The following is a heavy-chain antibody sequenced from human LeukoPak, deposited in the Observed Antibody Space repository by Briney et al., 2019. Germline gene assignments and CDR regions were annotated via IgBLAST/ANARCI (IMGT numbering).Heavy chain of an antibody. CDR2: IWYDGSNK. D-gene: IGHD3-10*01. V-gene: IGHV3-33*01. J-gene: IGHJ6*02. Sequence: GGSLRLSCAASGFTFSSYGMHWVRQAPGKGLEWVAVIWYDGSNKYYADSVKGRFTISRDNSKNTLYLQMNSLRAEDTAVYYCARSPTYYYGSGSYNPLLSVDMDVWGQGTTVTVSS. CDR1: GFTFSSYG. CDR3: ARSPTYYYGSGSYNPLLSVDMDV.